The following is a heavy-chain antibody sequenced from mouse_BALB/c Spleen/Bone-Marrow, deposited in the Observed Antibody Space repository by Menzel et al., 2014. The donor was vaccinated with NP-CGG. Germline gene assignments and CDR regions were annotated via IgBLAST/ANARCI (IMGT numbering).Heavy chain of an antibody. J-gene: IGHJ1*01. CDR3: ARWDYYGSSYRYFDV. D-gene: IGHD1-1*01. CDR2: IDPENGNT. CDR1: GFNIKDYY. Sequence: VQLQQSGAELVRPGALVKLSCKASGFNIKDYYMPWVKQRPEQGLEWIGWIDPENGNTIYDPKFQGKATITADTSSNTAYLQLSSLTSEDTAVYYCARWDYYGSSYRYFDVWGAGTTVTVSS. V-gene: IGHV14-1*02.